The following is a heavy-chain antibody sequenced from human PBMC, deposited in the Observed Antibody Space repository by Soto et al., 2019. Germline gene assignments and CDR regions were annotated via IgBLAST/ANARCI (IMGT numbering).Heavy chain of an antibody. Sequence: GSLILSCAASGFTFSSYAMHWVRQAPGKGLEWVAVISYDGSNKYYADSVKGRFTISRDNSKNTLYLQMNSLRAEDTAVYYCAREYYYDSSGYYRTPYYLGMDVWGQGTTATVSS. D-gene: IGHD3-22*01. CDR2: ISYDGSNK. CDR1: GFTFSSYA. J-gene: IGHJ6*02. V-gene: IGHV3-30-3*01. CDR3: AREYYYDSSGYYRTPYYLGMDV.